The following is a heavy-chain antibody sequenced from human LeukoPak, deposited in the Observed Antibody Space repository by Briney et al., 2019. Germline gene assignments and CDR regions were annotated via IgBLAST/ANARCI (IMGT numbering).Heavy chain of an antibody. V-gene: IGHV3-53*01. CDR1: GFTVSSNY. CDR3: ARELLWFGEAAGFDP. J-gene: IGHJ5*02. CDR2: IYSGGST. D-gene: IGHD3-10*01. Sequence: GGSLRLSCAASGFTVSSNYMSWVRQAPGKGLEWVSVIYSGGSTYYADSVKGRFTISRDNSKNTLYLQMNSLRAEDTAVYYCARELLWFGEAAGFDPWGQGTLATVSS.